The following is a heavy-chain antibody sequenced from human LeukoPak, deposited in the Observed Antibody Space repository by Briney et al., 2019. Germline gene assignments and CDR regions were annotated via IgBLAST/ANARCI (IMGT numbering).Heavy chain of an antibody. CDR3: AKDRVGAVLFFDS. D-gene: IGHD1-26*01. V-gene: IGHV3-23*01. J-gene: IGHJ4*02. CDR1: GFTFSSYG. CDR2: ITGSGGST. Sequence: GGSLRLSCAASGFTFSSYGMSWVRQAPGKGLDWVSVITGSGGSTYYADSVKGQFTISRDNSKNTLYLQMNSLRADDTAVYYCAKDRVGAVLFFDSWGQGTLVTVSS.